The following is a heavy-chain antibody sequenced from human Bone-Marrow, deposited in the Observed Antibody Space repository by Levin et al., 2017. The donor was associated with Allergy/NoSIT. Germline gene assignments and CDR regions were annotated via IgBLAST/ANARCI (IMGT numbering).Heavy chain of an antibody. Sequence: SETLSLTCAVTGESFSGYFWTWIRQSPGQGLEWLGQINFNGITTYNPSLERRVVLSVDPTKRQFSLKLNYLTAADTAVYFCARGGEVPSQYYFDYWGQGTPVTVSS. CDR3: ARGGEVPSQYYFDY. CDR1: GESFSGYF. J-gene: IGHJ4*02. CDR2: INFNGIT. D-gene: IGHD1-1*01. V-gene: IGHV4-34*01.